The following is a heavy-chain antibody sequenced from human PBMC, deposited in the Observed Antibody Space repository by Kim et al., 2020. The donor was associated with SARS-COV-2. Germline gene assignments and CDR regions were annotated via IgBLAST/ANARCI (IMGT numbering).Heavy chain of an antibody. Sequence: GGSLRLSCAASGFPVSSNYRSWVRQPPGKGLEWVSVIYSGGSTYYAASLKGRFTISRDNSKNTLYLQMNSLRAEDTAVYYCARGTYSSGWYGGEYFDY. D-gene: IGHD6-19*01. V-gene: IGHV3-66*01. CDR1: GFPVSSNY. CDR3: ARGTYSSGWYGGEYFDY. J-gene: IGHJ4*01. CDR2: IYSGGST.